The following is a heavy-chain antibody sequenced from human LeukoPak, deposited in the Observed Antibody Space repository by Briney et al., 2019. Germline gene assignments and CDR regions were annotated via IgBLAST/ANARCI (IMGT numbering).Heavy chain of an antibody. J-gene: IGHJ4*02. CDR2: IRNRANSYTT. Sequence: GGSLRLSCAASEFTFSDHYIDWVRQGPGKGLEWVGRIRNRANSYTTEYAASVKGRFIISRDDSKNSLYLRMNSLKTEDTAVYYYARVGIVGATGYFDNWGQGTLVTVPS. V-gene: IGHV3-72*01. CDR1: EFTFSDHY. D-gene: IGHD1-26*01. CDR3: ARVGIVGATGYFDN.